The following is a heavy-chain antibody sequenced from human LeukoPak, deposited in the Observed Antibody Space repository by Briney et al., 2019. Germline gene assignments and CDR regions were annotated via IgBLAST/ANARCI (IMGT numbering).Heavy chain of an antibody. D-gene: IGHD4-17*01. CDR2: ISSSSSYI. Sequence: GGPLRLSCPASGFIFSDYYMSWIRQAPGKGLEWVSYISSSSSYINYGDSVKGRYTISRDNAKNSLYLKMNSLRAEDTAVYYCARVSYGDSGYFDYWGQGTLVTVSS. CDR3: ARVSYGDSGYFDY. V-gene: IGHV3-11*06. CDR1: GFIFSDYY. J-gene: IGHJ4*02.